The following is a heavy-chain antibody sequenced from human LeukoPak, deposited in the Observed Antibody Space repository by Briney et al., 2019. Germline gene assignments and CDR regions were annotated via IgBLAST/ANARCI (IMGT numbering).Heavy chain of an antibody. CDR1: GGSFSGYY. Sequence: ETLSLTCAVYGGSFSGYYWSWIRQPPGKGLEWIGEINHSGSTNYNPSLKSRVTISVDTSKNQFSLKLSSVTAADTAVYYCARVGVDFDYWGQGTLVTVSS. D-gene: IGHD2-21*01. CDR3: ARVGVDFDY. J-gene: IGHJ4*02. CDR2: INHSGST. V-gene: IGHV4-34*01.